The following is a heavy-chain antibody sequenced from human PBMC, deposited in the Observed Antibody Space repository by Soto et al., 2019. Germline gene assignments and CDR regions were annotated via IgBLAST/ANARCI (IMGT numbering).Heavy chain of an antibody. CDR2: IYYSGST. V-gene: IGHV4-31*03. CDR3: ARRRSNYYYGMDV. J-gene: IGHJ6*02. CDR1: GGSISSGGYY. Sequence: SETLSLTCTVSGGSISSGGYYWSWIRQHPGKGLEWIGYIYYSGSTYYNPSLKSRVTISVDTSKNQFSLKPSSVTAADTAVYYCARRRSNYYYGMDVWGQGTTVTVSS.